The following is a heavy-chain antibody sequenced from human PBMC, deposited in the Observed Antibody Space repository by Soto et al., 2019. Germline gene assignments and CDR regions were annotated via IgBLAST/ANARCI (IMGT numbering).Heavy chain of an antibody. CDR1: GFTFTSSA. J-gene: IGHJ4*02. V-gene: IGHV1-58*01. CDR3: AAFPDCSSTSCPYYFDY. CDR2: IVVGSGNT. Sequence: RASVKVSCKASGFTFTSSAVQWVRQARGQRLEWIGWIVVGSGNTNYAQKFQERVTITRDMSTSTAYMELSSLRSEDTAVYYCAAFPDCSSTSCPYYFDYWGQGTLVTVSS. D-gene: IGHD2-2*01.